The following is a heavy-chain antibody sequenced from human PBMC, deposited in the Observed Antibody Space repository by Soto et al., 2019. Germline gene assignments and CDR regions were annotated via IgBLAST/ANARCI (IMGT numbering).Heavy chain of an antibody. J-gene: IGHJ5*02. CDR3: AREGGYSGYGSSLKKDWFDP. CDR2: IIPIFGTA. D-gene: IGHD5-12*01. CDR1: GGTFSSYA. V-gene: IGHV1-69*01. Sequence: QVQLVQSGAEVKKPGSSVKVSCKASGGTFSSYAISWVRQAPGQGLEWMGGIIPIFGTANYAQKFQGRVTITADESTSTAYMELSSLRSEDTAVYYCAREGGYSGYGSSLKKDWFDPWGQGTLVTVSS.